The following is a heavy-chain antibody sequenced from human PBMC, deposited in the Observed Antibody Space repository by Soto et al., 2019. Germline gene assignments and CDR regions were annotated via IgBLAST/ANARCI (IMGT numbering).Heavy chain of an antibody. CDR1: GYSFNTFW. Sequence: PGESLKISCKTSGYSFNTFWISWVRQVPGKGLEWMGRIDPGDSNTNYSPSLQGHVTLSVDKSIGTAYLQWGSLKASDTGIYYCARQGGYYYYGMDVWGQGTAVTVYS. D-gene: IGHD2-15*01. V-gene: IGHV5-10-1*01. CDR2: IDPGDSNT. J-gene: IGHJ6*02. CDR3: ARQGGYYYYGMDV.